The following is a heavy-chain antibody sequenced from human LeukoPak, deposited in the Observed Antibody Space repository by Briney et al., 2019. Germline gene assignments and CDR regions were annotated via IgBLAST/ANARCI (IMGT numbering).Heavy chain of an antibody. CDR1: GGTFSSYA. J-gene: IGHJ6*02. D-gene: IGHD4-17*01. V-gene: IGHV1-69*13. CDR3: ARDYGDYGNYYYYGMDV. CDR2: IIPIFGTA. Sequence: GASVKVSCKASGGTFSSYAISWVRQAPGQGLEWMGGIIPIFGTANYAQKFQGRVTITADESTSTAYMELSSLRSGDTAVYYCARDYGDYGNYYYYGMDVWGQGTTVTVSS.